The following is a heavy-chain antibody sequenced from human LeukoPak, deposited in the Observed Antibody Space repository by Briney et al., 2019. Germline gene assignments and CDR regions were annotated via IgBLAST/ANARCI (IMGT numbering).Heavy chain of an antibody. V-gene: IGHV4-4*07. Sequence: SETLSLTCTVSGGSISSYYWSWIRQPAGKGLEWIGRIYTSGSTNYNPSLKSRVTMSVDTSKNQFSLKLSSVTAAGTAVYYCTQYSSSASLLLWGQGTLVTVSS. D-gene: IGHD6-13*01. CDR2: IYTSGST. J-gene: IGHJ4*02. CDR1: GGSISSYY. CDR3: TQYSSSASLLL.